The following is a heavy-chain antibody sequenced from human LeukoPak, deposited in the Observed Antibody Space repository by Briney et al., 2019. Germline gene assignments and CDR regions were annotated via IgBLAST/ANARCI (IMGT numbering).Heavy chain of an antibody. V-gene: IGHV4-59*08. CDR1: GGSISSYY. CDR2: IYYSGST. Sequence: PSETLSLTCTVSGGSISSYYWSWIRQPPGKGLEWIGYIYYSGSTNYNPSLKSRVTISVDTSKNQFSLKLSSVTAADTAVYYCARLSPWYYDSSTAFDIWGQGTMVTVSS. CDR3: ARLSPWYYDSSTAFDI. D-gene: IGHD3-22*01. J-gene: IGHJ3*02.